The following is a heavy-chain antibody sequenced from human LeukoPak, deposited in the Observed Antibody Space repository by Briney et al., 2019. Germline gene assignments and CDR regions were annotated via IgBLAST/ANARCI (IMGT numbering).Heavy chain of an antibody. Sequence: PSETLSLTCTVSGGSISSGDYYWGWLRQPPGKGLEYIGSFSYSGSTYYNPSLKSRVTISVDTSKNQFSLKMSSVTAADTAVYYCASLSKYYYESRGFFDYWGQGTLVTVSS. J-gene: IGHJ4*02. V-gene: IGHV4-39*01. CDR1: GGSISSGDYY. D-gene: IGHD3-22*01. CDR3: ASLSKYYYESRGFFDY. CDR2: FSYSGST.